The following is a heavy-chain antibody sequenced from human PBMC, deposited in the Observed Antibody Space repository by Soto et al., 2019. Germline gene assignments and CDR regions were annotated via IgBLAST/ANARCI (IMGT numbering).Heavy chain of an antibody. CDR1: GVSFSYAW. CDR2: IRSQTDGGTT. D-gene: IGHD2-15*01. CDR3: ATDLLEMRSGLQFGVY. Sequence: GGSLRLSCAASGVSFSYAWMSWVRQAPGKGLEWVSRIRSQTDGGTTDYAAPVKGRFAISRDDSRKTLYLPMNSMKNEDSAVYYCATDLLEMRSGLQFGVYWGQGSLVPVSS. J-gene: IGHJ4*02. V-gene: IGHV3-15*01.